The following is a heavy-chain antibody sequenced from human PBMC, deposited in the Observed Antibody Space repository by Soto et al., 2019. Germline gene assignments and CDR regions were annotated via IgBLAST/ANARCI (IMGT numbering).Heavy chain of an antibody. CDR2: IYYSGST. J-gene: IGHJ1*01. V-gene: IGHV4-31*03. D-gene: IGHD3-22*01. CDR3: ARGPDRYYYDSSGYEYFQH. Sequence: SETLSLTCTVSGGSISSGGYYWSWIRQHPGKGLEWIGYIYYSGSTYYNPSLKSRVTISVDTSKNQFSLKLSSVTAADTAVYYCARGPDRYYYDSSGYEYFQHWGQGTLVPVSS. CDR1: GGSISSGGYY.